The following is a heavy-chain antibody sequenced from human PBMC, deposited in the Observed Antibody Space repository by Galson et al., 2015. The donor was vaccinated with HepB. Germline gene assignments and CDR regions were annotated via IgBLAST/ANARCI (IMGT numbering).Heavy chain of an antibody. CDR3: ARAGGAAADFDY. CDR2: TYYRSMWYN. Sequence: CAISGDSVSTYSATWNWVRQSPSRGLQWLGRTYYRSMWYNDYAVSVKSRITINADTSKNQFSLQLNSVTPEDTAVYHCARAGGAAADFDYWGQGTLVTVSS. V-gene: IGHV6-1*01. CDR1: GDSVSTYSAT. D-gene: IGHD6-13*01. J-gene: IGHJ4*02.